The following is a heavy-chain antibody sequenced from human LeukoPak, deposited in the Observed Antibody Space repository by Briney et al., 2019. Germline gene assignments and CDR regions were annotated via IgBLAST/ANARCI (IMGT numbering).Heavy chain of an antibody. V-gene: IGHV1-46*01. J-gene: IGHJ5*02. Sequence: ASVKVSCKASGYTFTGYYMHWVRQAPGQGLEWMGIINPSGGSTSYAQKFQGRVTMTRDMSTSTVYMELSSLRSEDTAVYYCARSSGQQLMFLWFDPWGQGTLVTVSS. CDR3: ARSSGQQLMFLWFDP. CDR1: GYTFTGYY. CDR2: INPSGGST. D-gene: IGHD6-13*01.